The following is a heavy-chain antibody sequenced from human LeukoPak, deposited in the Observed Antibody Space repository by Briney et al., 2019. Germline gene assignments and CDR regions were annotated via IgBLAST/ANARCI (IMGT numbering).Heavy chain of an antibody. CDR2: IYPGDSDT. CDR1: GYSFISYW. Sequence: KPGESLKISCKGSGYSFISYWIGWVRQMPGKGLEWMGIIYPGDSDTRYSPSFQGQVTISADKSISTAYLQWSSLKASDTAMYYCARHRPYYYDSSGYPGLFDYWGQGTLVTVSS. V-gene: IGHV5-51*01. D-gene: IGHD3-22*01. CDR3: ARHRPYYYDSSGYPGLFDY. J-gene: IGHJ4*02.